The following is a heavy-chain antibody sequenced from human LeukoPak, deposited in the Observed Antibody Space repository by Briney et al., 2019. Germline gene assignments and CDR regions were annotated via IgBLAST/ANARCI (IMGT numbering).Heavy chain of an antibody. D-gene: IGHD2-15*01. CDR3: AGPKESDSRILYFDP. Sequence: GGSLRLSCAASGFTFSTYWMTWVRQAPGKGLEWVANIRQDGSERYYVDSVKGRFTISRDNAKNSLYLQMNSLRAEDTAVYYCAGPKESDSRILYFDPWGQGTLVTVSS. CDR1: GFTFSTYW. CDR2: IRQDGSER. V-gene: IGHV3-7*01. J-gene: IGHJ5*02.